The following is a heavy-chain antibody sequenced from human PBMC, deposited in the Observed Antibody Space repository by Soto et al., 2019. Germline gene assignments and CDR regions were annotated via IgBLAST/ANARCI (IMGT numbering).Heavy chain of an antibody. D-gene: IGHD3-9*01. CDR2: INPNSGGT. CDR3: ARDRRYDILTGYAKGVYYHYGMDV. CDR1: GYTFTGYY. Sequence: ASVKGSCKASGYTFTGYYMHWVRQAPGQGLEWKGWINPNSGGTNYAQKFQGWVTMTRDTSISTAYMELSRLRSDDTAVYYCARDRRYDILTGYAKGVYYHYGMDVWGQGTTVTVSS. J-gene: IGHJ6*02. V-gene: IGHV1-2*04.